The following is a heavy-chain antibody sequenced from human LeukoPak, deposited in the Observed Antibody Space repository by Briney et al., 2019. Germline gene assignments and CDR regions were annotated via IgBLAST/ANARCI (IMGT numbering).Heavy chain of an antibody. CDR3: AKDNAAMALDY. Sequence: GRSLRLSCAASGFTFSSYGMHWVRQAPGKGLEWVAVISYDGSNKYYADSVKGRFTISRDNSKNTLYLQMNSLRAEDTAVYYCAKDNAAMALDYWGQGTLVTVSS. CDR1: GFTFSSYG. D-gene: IGHD5-18*01. V-gene: IGHV3-30*18. J-gene: IGHJ4*02. CDR2: ISYDGSNK.